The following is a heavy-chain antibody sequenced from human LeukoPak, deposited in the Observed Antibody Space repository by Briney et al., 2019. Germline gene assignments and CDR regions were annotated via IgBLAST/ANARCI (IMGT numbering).Heavy chain of an antibody. J-gene: IGHJ6*02. CDR1: GFTFSSYS. Sequence: GGSLRLSCAASGFTFSSYSMNWVRQAPGKGLGWVSSISSSSSYIYYADSVQGRFTISRDNAKNSLYLQMNSLRAEDTAVYYRAKEVVAVGSRARYYGMDVWGQGTTVTVSS. CDR2: ISSSSSYI. D-gene: IGHD2-15*01. CDR3: AKEVVAVGSRARYYGMDV. V-gene: IGHV3-21*01.